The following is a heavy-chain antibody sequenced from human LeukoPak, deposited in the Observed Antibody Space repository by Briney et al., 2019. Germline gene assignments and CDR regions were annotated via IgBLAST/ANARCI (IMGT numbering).Heavy chain of an antibody. D-gene: IGHD5-18*01. CDR1: GCTFTSFG. Sequence: GASVKVSCKASGCTFTSFGISWVRQAPGQGPEWMGWISAYNGNTNYIQKFQGGVTMTTDTSTNTAYMELRSLTSDDTAVYYCARDLGLDTTMIFFDFWGQGTLVTVSS. J-gene: IGHJ4*02. CDR2: ISAYNGNT. CDR3: ARDLGLDTTMIFFDF. V-gene: IGHV1-18*01.